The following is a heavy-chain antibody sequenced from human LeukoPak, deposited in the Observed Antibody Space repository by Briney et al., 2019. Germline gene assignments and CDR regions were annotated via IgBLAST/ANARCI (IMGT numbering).Heavy chain of an antibody. J-gene: IGHJ3*02. CDR2: IYYSGST. D-gene: IGHD2-15*01. Sequence: SETLSLTCTVSGGSISSYYWSWIRKPPGKGLEWIGNIYYSGSTNYNPSLKSRVTISVDTSKNQFSLKLSSVTAADTAVYYCARLVVVAATYDAFDIWGQGTMVTVSS. V-gene: IGHV4-59*01. CDR1: GGSISSYY. CDR3: ARLVVVAATYDAFDI.